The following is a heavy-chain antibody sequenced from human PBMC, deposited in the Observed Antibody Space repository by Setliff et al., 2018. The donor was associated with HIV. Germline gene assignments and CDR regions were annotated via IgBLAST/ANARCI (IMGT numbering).Heavy chain of an antibody. Sequence: GGSLRLSCAASGFTFSTYCMNWVRQASGKGLEWVGRIRSKANSYATMYAASVKGRFAISRDDSNNTAYLQMKSLEIEDTAVYYCARQGVAGYYYYYMDVWGKGTTVTVSS. J-gene: IGHJ6*03. V-gene: IGHV3-73*01. CDR1: GFTFSTYC. CDR2: IRSKANSYAT. D-gene: IGHD2-15*01. CDR3: ARQGVAGYYYYYMDV.